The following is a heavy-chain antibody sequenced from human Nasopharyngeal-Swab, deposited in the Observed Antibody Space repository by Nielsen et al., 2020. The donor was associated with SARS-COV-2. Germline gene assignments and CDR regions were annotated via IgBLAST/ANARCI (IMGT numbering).Heavy chain of an antibody. J-gene: IGHJ4*02. V-gene: IGHV3-30*03. CDR1: GFTFSSYG. Sequence: GGSLRLSCASSGFTFSSYGMHWVRQPPGQGLEWVAVISYDGSNKYYADSVKGRFTISRDNSKNTLYLQMNSLRAEDTAVYYCARGRGYVWGSYRYPPADYWGQGTLVTVSS. CDR2: ISYDGSNK. D-gene: IGHD3-16*02. CDR3: ARGRGYVWGSYRYPPADY.